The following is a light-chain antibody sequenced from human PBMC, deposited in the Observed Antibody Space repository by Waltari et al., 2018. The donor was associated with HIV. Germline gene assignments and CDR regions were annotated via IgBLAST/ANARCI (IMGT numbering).Light chain of an antibody. J-gene: IGLJ3*02. CDR1: RGSISSNY. Sequence: NFMLTQPPSVSDSPGKTVTISCTRTRGSISSNYVHWYQQRPGSAPTTVIYEDNQRPSGVPDRFSGSIDSSSNSASLTISGLTTEDEADFYCQSYDSSKGDWVFGGGTKLTVL. V-gene: IGLV6-57*03. CDR3: QSYDSSKGDWV. CDR2: EDN.